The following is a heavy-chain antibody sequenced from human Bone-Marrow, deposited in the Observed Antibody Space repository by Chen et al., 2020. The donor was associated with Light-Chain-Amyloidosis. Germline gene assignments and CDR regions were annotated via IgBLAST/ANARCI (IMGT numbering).Heavy chain of an antibody. CDR2: IYPGDSDI. CDR3: ARGEDYSNYGGALRFDY. Sequence: EVHLVQSGAEVKKPGESLNISCKGSGYTFSSNWIGWVRQMPGKGLEWMGIIYPGDSDIKYRPSFPGQVTISADKSIKTAYLQWSSLKASDTAMYYCARGEDYSNYGGALRFDYWGQGTLVTVSS. V-gene: IGHV5-51*01. D-gene: IGHD4-4*01. J-gene: IGHJ4*02. CDR1: GYTFSSNW.